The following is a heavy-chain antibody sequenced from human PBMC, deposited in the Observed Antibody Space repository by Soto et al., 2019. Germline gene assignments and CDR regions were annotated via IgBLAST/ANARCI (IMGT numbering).Heavy chain of an antibody. CDR3: AREGRDDYNKYCFDY. Sequence: PSETLSLTCPVSGGSISSGGYYWSWIRQHPGKGLEWIGYIYYSGSTYYNQSLKSRVTISVDTSKNQFSLKLSSVTAADTAVYYCAREGRDDYNKYCFDYWGQGSLVTVSS. CDR1: GGSISSGGYY. CDR2: IYYSGST. J-gene: IGHJ4*02. D-gene: IGHD4-4*01. V-gene: IGHV4-31*03.